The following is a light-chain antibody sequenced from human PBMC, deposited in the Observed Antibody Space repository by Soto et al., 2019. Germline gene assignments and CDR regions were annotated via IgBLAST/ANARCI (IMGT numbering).Light chain of an antibody. CDR1: SSYVGSYNL. Sequence: QSVLAQPASVSGSPGQSITISCTGTSSYVGSYNLVSWYQQRPGKAPKLMIYEVNKRPSGVSSRFSGSKSGNTASLTNSWLQAEDEADYYCCSYAGSSTYVFGTGTKVTVL. CDR3: CSYAGSSTYV. V-gene: IGLV2-23*02. J-gene: IGLJ1*01. CDR2: EVN.